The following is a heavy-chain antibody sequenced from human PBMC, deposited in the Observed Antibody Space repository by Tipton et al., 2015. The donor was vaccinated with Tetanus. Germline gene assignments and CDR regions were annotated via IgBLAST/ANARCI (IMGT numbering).Heavy chain of an antibody. D-gene: IGHD5-12*01. Sequence: LRLSCTVSGGSISSYYWSWIRQPPGKGLEWIGYIYYSGSTNYNPSLKSRVTISVDTSKNQFSLKLSSVTAADTAVYYCARAPVSSGYEDAFDIWGQGTMVTVSS. V-gene: IGHV4-59*01. J-gene: IGHJ3*02. CDR1: GGSISSYY. CDR3: ARAPVSSGYEDAFDI. CDR2: IYYSGST.